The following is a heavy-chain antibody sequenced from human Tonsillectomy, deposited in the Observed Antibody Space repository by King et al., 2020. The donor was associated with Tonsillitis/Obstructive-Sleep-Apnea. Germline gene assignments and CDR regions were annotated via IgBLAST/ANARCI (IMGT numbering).Heavy chain of an antibody. D-gene: IGHD4-17*01. V-gene: IGHV4-59*01. CDR3: ARVEDYDYYFDY. CDR1: GGSISSYY. CDR2: IYYSGST. J-gene: IGHJ4*02. Sequence: VQLQESGPGLVKPSETLSLTCTVSGGSISSYYWSWIRQPPGKGLEWIGYIYYSGSTNYNPSLKSRVTISVDTSKNQFSLKLSSVTAADTAVYYCARVEDYDYYFDYWGQGTLVTVSS.